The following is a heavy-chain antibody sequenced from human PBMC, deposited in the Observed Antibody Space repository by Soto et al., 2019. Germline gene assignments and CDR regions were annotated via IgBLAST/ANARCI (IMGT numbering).Heavy chain of an antibody. Sequence: QVQLVQSGAEVKKPGASVKVSCKASGGTFSSYAISWVRQAPGQGLEWMGGIIPIFGTANYAQKFQGRVRMTADETTSTAYMELSSLRSEDTAVYYCARGMVRGVIMTPYYYGMDVWGQGTTVTVSS. CDR1: GGTFSSYA. D-gene: IGHD3-10*01. CDR3: ARGMVRGVIMTPYYYGMDV. CDR2: IIPIFGTA. V-gene: IGHV1-69*01. J-gene: IGHJ6*02.